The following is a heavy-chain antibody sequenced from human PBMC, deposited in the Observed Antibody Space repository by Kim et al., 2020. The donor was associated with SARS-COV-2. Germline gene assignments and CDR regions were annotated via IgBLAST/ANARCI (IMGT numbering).Heavy chain of an antibody. J-gene: IGHJ6*02. Sequence: SVKVSCKASGGTFSSYAISWVRQAPGQGLEWMGRIIPILGIANYAQKFQGRVTITADKSTSTAYMELSSLRSEDTAVYYCASTVVVVPAQNYYYYGMDVWGQGTTVTVSS. D-gene: IGHD2-2*01. CDR3: ASTVVVVPAQNYYYYGMDV. CDR2: IIPILGIA. CDR1: GGTFSSYA. V-gene: IGHV1-69*04.